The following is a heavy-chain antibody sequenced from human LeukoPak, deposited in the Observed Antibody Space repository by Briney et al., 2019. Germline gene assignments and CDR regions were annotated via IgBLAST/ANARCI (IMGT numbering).Heavy chain of an antibody. CDR3: ARSSPAGVDFDS. CDR2: VHIDGST. J-gene: IGHJ4*02. D-gene: IGHD2-21*01. CDR1: YGSLSAYY. V-gene: IGHV4-4*07. Sequence: PSETLSLTCTVSYGSLSAYYWSWIRRPAGRGLEWIGRVHIDGSTNYNPPLKSRLTMSLDTSKNQFSLTLNSLTAADTAVYYCARSSPAGVDFDSWGQGMLVTVSS.